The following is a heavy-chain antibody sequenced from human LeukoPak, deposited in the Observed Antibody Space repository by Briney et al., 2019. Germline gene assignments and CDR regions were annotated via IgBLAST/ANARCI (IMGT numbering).Heavy chain of an antibody. V-gene: IGHV4-59*01. CDR2: IYYSGST. CDR1: GGSISSYY. J-gene: IGHJ4*02. CDR3: ARYCSSTSCYIGADY. D-gene: IGHD2-2*02. Sequence: SETLSLTCTVSGGSISSYYWSWIRQPPGKGLEWIGYIYYSGSTNYNPSLKSRVTISVDTSKNQFSLKLSSVTAADTAMYYCARYCSSTSCYIGADYWGQGTLVTVSS.